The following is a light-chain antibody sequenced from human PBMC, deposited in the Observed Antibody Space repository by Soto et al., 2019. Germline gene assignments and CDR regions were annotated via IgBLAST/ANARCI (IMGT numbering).Light chain of an antibody. J-gene: IGLJ1*01. CDR2: EVN. Sequence: QSSLAKHASLSGSPGQSITISCTGTSSDVGTYTLVSWYQQHPGKAPKLVIYEVNKRPAGVSKRFSGSKSGDTASLTISGLQAEDEADYYCSSYAGAITFYVFGTGTKVTV. CDR1: SSDVGTYTL. CDR3: SSYAGAITFYV. V-gene: IGLV2-23*02.